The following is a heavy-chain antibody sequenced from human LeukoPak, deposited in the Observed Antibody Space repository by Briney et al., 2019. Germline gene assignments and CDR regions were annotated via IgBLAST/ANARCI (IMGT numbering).Heavy chain of an antibody. CDR3: AKDTSGWNFFDY. CDR2: IGDSGGGT. CDR1: GFTFSNYA. Sequence: GESLRLSCAASGFTFSNYAITWVRQAPGKGLEWVSTIGDSGGGTYYADSVKGRFSISRDDSENTLYLQMNSLRAEDTAVYYCAKDTSGWNFFDYWGQGALVTVSS. J-gene: IGHJ4*02. V-gene: IGHV3-23*01. D-gene: IGHD2-2*01.